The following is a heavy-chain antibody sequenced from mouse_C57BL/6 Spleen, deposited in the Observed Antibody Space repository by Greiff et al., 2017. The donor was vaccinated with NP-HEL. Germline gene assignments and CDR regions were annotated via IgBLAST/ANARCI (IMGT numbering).Heavy chain of an antibody. CDR1: GFTFSSYA. D-gene: IGHD2-4*01. Sequence: EVKLMESGGGLVKPGGSLKLSCAASGFTFSSYAMSWVRQTPEKRLEWVATISDGGSYTYYPDNVKGRFTISRDNAKNNLYLQMSHLKSEDTAMYYCARDEGYDYDGYAMDYWGQGTSVTVSS. CDR3: ARDEGYDYDGYAMDY. J-gene: IGHJ4*01. CDR2: ISDGGSYT. V-gene: IGHV5-4*01.